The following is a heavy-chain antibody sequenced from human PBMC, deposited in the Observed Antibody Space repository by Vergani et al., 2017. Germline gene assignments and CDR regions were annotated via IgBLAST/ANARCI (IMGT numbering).Heavy chain of an antibody. J-gene: IGHJ4*02. D-gene: IGHD2-21*02. V-gene: IGHV3-23*01. CDR1: GFTFIMHA. Sequence: EVQLLESGGDLVQPGGSLRLSCAASGFTFIMHAMSWVRQAPGKGLEWVSTLSASDRRTHYADSVKGRFTISRDISKNTLYLQMNSLRAEDTAVYYCAKGVAAIGLKSSSLDYWGQGTLVTVSS. CDR3: AKGVAAIGLKSSSLDY. CDR2: LSASDRRT.